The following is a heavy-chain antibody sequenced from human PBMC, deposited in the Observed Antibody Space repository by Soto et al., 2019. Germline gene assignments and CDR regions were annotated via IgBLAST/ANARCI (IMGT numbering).Heavy chain of an antibody. J-gene: IGHJ4*02. D-gene: IGHD3-16*01. V-gene: IGHV3-33*01. CDR3: ARDSYGLDY. CDR1: GFTFSSYG. Sequence: QVQLVESGGGVVQPGRSLRLSCAASGFTFSSYGMHWVRQAPGKGLEWVAVIWYDGSNKYYADSVKGRFTISRDNSKNTLYLQMNSLRAEVTALYYCARDSYGLDYWGQGTLVTVSS. CDR2: IWYDGSNK.